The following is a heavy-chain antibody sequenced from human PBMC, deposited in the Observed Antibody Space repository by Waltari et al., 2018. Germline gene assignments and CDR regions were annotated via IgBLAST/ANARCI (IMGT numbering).Heavy chain of an antibody. Sequence: QVQLQESGPGLVKPSETLSLTCTVSGYSISSGYYWGWIRQPPGKGLEWIGSIYHSGSTYYNPSLKSRVTISVDTSKNQFSLKLSSVTAADTAVYYCARVGLAVTTFDYWGQGTLVTVSS. V-gene: IGHV4-38-2*02. D-gene: IGHD4-17*01. J-gene: IGHJ4*02. CDR2: IYHSGST. CDR1: GYSISSGYY. CDR3: ARVGLAVTTFDY.